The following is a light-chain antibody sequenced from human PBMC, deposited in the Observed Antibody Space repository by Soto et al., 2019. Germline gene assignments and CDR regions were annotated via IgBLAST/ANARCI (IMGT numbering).Light chain of an antibody. V-gene: IGLV2-8*01. CDR1: SSDVGGYNY. CDR2: EVS. J-gene: IGLJ3*02. Sequence: QSALTQPPSASGSPGQSVTISCTGTSSDVGGYNYVSWYQQHPGKAPKLMIYEVSKRPSGVPDRFSGSKSGNTASLAVSGLQAEDEADYYCSSYEGSNNEGVFGGGTQLTVL. CDR3: SSYEGSNNEGV.